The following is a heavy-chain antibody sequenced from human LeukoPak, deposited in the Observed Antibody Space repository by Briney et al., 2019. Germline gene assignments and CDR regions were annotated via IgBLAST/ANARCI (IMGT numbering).Heavy chain of an antibody. V-gene: IGHV4-39*07. Sequence: SETLSLTCTVSGGPISSSSYYWGWIRQPPGKGLEWIGSIYYSGSTYYNPSLKSRVTISVDTSKNQFSLKLSSVTAADTAVYYCARASGSYSYYYYYYMDVWGKGTTVTVSS. CDR3: ARASGSYSYYYYYYMDV. CDR2: IYYSGST. D-gene: IGHD1-26*01. CDR1: GGPISSSSYY. J-gene: IGHJ6*03.